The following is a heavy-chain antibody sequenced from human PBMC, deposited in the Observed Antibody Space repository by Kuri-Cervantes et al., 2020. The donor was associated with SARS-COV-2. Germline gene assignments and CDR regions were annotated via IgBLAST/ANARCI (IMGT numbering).Heavy chain of an antibody. J-gene: IGHJ4*02. Sequence: GGSLRLSCAASGFTFSSYEMNWVRQAPGKGLEWVSYISSSGSTIYYADSVKGRFTISRDNAKNSLYLRMDSLRAEDTAVYYCARNPRGYSGYGLFDYWGQGTLVTVSS. CDR1: GFTFSSYE. V-gene: IGHV3-48*03. CDR3: ARNPRGYSGYGLFDY. CDR2: ISSSGSTI. D-gene: IGHD5-12*01.